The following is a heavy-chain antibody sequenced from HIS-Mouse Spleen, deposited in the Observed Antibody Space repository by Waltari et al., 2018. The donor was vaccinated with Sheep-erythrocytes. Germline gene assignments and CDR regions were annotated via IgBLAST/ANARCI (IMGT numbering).Heavy chain of an antibody. CDR1: GFTFSNAW. V-gene: IGHV3-15*01. J-gene: IGHJ5*02. CDR2: IKSKTNGGTT. Sequence: EVQLVESGGGLVKPGGSLRLSCAASGFTFSNAWMSWVRQAPGKGLALDARIKSKTNGGTTTFASPVKGRFTISRDDAKDTLYLQMNNLKTEDSAVYYCTTDQSSVVVVLAGWFDPWGQGTLVTVSS. D-gene: IGHD2-2*01. CDR3: TTDQSSVVVVLAGWFDP.